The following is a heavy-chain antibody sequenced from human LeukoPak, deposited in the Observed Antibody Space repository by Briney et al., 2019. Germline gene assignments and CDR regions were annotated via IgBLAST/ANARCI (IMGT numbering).Heavy chain of an antibody. CDR1: GGSISSGDYC. CDR2: IYYSAST. J-gene: IGHJ3*02. D-gene: IGHD3-10*01. CDR3: ARVPTYYGSGSPAAYDDFDI. Sequence: SGTLSLTCDVSGGSISSGDYCWSCIRQPPGKGRESIGYIYYSASTNYNTSLTSRVPISVDTSKTQFTLKLRSVSAADTAVYYCARVPTYYGSGSPAAYDDFDIWGQGTMVTVSS. V-gene: IGHV4-61*08.